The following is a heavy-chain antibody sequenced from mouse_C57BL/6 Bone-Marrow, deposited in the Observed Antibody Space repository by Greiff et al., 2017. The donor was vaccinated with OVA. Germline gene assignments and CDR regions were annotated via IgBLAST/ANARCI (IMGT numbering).Heavy chain of an antibody. D-gene: IGHD1-1*01. Sequence: EVMLVESGPVLVKPGASVKMSCKASGYTFTDYYMNWVKQSHGKSLEWIGVINPYNGGTSYNQKFKGKATLTVDKSSSTAYMELNSLTSEDSAVYYCAKAALLLLWYFDVWGTGTTVTVSS. CDR3: AKAALLLLWYFDV. CDR2: INPYNGGT. J-gene: IGHJ1*03. V-gene: IGHV1-19*01. CDR1: GYTFTDYY.